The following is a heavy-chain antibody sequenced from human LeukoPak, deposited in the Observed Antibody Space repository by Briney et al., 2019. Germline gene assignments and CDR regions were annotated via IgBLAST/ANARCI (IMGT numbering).Heavy chain of an antibody. J-gene: IGHJ4*02. CDR3: AKRSNSYYEDS. CDR2: ITTRGGTT. V-gene: IGHV3-23*01. CDR1: GFTFSSYQ. D-gene: IGHD1-26*01. Sequence: PGGSLRLSCAASGFTFSSYQMTWVRQAPGKGLEWVSTITTRGGTTYYADSVKGRFTISRDNSKNTLYLQMNNLRAEDTALYYCAKRSNSYYEDSWGQGTLVTVSS.